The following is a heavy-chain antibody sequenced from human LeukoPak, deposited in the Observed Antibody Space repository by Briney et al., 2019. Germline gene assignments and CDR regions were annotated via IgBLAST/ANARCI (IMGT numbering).Heavy chain of an antibody. CDR3: ARGSPSTGFDY. V-gene: IGHV1-2*02. J-gene: IGHJ4*02. Sequence: ASVKASCKASGYTFTGYYMHWVRQAPGQGLEWMGWINPNSGGTNYAQKFQGRVTMTRDMSTSTVYMELSSLRSEDTAVYYCARGSPSTGFDYWGQGTLVTVSS. D-gene: IGHD2-8*02. CDR1: GYTFTGYY. CDR2: INPNSGGT.